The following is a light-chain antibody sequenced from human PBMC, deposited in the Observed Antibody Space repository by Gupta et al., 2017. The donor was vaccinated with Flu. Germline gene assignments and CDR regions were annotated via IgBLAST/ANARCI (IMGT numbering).Light chain of an antibody. CDR2: EFN. Sequence: QSALTQPPYASGPPGQSTTLSCTVPTSDIGAYNFVSGYQQHPGKAPKLIIYEFNKRPSGVPEHFSGSKSGNTASLTVSGLQAEDEADYYCSSYAGTYIPFVFGTGTKVTVL. J-gene: IGLJ1*01. V-gene: IGLV2-8*01. CDR1: TSDIGAYNF. CDR3: SSYAGTYIPFV.